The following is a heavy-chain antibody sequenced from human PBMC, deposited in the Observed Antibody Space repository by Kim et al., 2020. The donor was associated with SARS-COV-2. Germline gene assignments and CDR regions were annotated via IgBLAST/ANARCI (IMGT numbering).Heavy chain of an antibody. CDR2: IILCGRT. CDR3: ARGRAGVVPAPVLGPGPYYDYYAMDV. J-gene: IGHJ6*02. D-gene: IGHD2-2*02. CDR1: GGSFSDYN. Sequence: SETLSLTCAFYGGSFSDYNWSWIRQPPGKGLGGLGYIILCGRTNLSPSLKSRITISVDTSKSQFSLRLKSMTATDTAVYYCARGRAGVVPAPVLGPGPYYDYYAMDVWGRGTPVAVSS. V-gene: IGHV4-34*01.